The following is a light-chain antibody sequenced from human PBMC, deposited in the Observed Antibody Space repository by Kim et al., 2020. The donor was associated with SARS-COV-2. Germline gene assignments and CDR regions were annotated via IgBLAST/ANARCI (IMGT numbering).Light chain of an antibody. J-gene: IGKJ1*01. V-gene: IGKV3-20*01. CDR1: QSVSSSY. CDR3: QQYGSPWT. Sequence: EVVLTQSPGTLSLSPGERATLSCRASQSVSSSYLAWYQHKPGQAPRLLIYGASSRATGIPDRFTGSGSGTDFTLIIGRLEPEDFAVYYCQQYGSPWTFGQGTKVDIK. CDR2: GAS.